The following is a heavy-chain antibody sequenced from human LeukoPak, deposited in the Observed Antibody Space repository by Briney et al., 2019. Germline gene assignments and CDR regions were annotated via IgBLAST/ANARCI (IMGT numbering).Heavy chain of an antibody. CDR3: ARSPFAGGYYPFDY. CDR2: IYYSGST. J-gene: IGHJ4*02. V-gene: IGHV4-31*03. Sequence: PSETLSLTCTVSGGSISSGGYYWSWIRQHPGKGLEWIGYIYYSGSTYYNPSLKSRVTISVDTSKNQFSLKLSSVTAADTAVYYCARSPFAGGYYPFDYWAREPWSPSPQ. CDR1: GGSISSGGYY. D-gene: IGHD3-3*01.